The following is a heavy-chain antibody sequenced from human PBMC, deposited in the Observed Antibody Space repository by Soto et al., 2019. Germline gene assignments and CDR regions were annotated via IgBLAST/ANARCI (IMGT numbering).Heavy chain of an antibody. CDR1: GFSLNTDGVG. Sequence: QITLKESGPTPVKPTQTLTLTCSFSGFSLNTDGVGVGWVRHPPGEALEWLALIYWDDDERSSPSLKTRLTITKDPSKNQVVLIMTNMDPVDTATYYCAHSRNLITEDAQVGDFDYWGQGTLVSVST. CDR3: AHSRNLITEDAQVGDFDY. CDR2: IYWDDDE. V-gene: IGHV2-5*02. J-gene: IGHJ4*02. D-gene: IGHD3-10*01.